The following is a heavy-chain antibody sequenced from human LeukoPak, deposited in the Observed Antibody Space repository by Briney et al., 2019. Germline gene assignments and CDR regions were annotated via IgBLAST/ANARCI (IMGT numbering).Heavy chain of an antibody. Sequence: GASVKVSCKASGYTFTGYYMHWVRQAPGQGLEWMGWISAYNGNTNYAQRLQGRVTMTTDTSTSTAYMELRSLRSDDTAVYYCARGVLGYCSGGSCYSDHYYYYMDVWGKGTTVTVSS. J-gene: IGHJ6*03. V-gene: IGHV1-18*04. D-gene: IGHD2-15*01. CDR1: GYTFTGYY. CDR3: ARGVLGYCSGGSCYSDHYYYYMDV. CDR2: ISAYNGNT.